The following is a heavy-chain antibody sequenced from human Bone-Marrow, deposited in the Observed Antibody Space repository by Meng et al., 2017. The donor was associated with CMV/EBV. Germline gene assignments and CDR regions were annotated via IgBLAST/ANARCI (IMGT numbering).Heavy chain of an antibody. CDR1: GFTLSSYS. CDR3: ARVYYYDSSFDY. CDR2: ISSSSSYI. Sequence: GESLKISCAASGFTLSSYSMNWVRQAPGKGLEWVSSISSSSSYIYYAGSVKGRFTISRDNAKNSLYLQMNSLRAEDPAVYYCARVYYYDSSFDYWGQGTLVTVSS. J-gene: IGHJ4*02. D-gene: IGHD3-22*01. V-gene: IGHV3-21*01.